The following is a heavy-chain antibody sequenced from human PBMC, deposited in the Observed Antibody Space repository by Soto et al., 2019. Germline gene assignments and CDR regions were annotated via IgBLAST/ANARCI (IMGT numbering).Heavy chain of an antibody. D-gene: IGHD3-22*01. CDR1: GGTFSSYA. CDR3: ARPIQFFYDSRGPPTCSVP. V-gene: IGHV1-69*13. Sequence: SVKVSCKASGGTFSSYAISWVRQAPGQGLEWMGGIIPIFGTANYAQKFQGRVTITADESTSTAYMELSSLRSEDTAVYYCARPIQFFYDSRGPPTCSVPSGPAPFVTVSS. J-gene: IGHJ5*02. CDR2: IIPIFGTA.